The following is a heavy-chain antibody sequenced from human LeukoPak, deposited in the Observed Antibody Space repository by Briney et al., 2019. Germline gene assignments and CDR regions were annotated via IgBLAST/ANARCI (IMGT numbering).Heavy chain of an antibody. Sequence: SETLSLTCAVYGGSFSGYYWSWLRQPPGKGLEWIGEVNHSGSTNYNPSLKSRVSISVDTSKNQFSLRLNSVTAADTAVYYCARGRRDDFWSGYSLYYFDYWGQGTLVTVSS. CDR2: VNHSGST. J-gene: IGHJ4*02. D-gene: IGHD3-3*01. CDR3: ARGRRDDFWSGYSLYYFDY. V-gene: IGHV4-34*01. CDR1: GGSFSGYY.